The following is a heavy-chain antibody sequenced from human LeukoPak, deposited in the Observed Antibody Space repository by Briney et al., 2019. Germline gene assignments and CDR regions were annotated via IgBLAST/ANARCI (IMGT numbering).Heavy chain of an antibody. CDR3: ARGYYDSSGYYRGYYFDH. V-gene: IGHV1-8*01. Sequence: GASVKVSCKASGYTFTSYDINWVRQATGQGLEWMGWMNPNSGNTGYAQKFRGRVTMTRNTSISTAYMELSSLRSEDTAVYYCARGYYDSSGYYRGYYFDHWGQGTLVTVSS. CDR2: MNPNSGNT. CDR1: GYTFTSYD. J-gene: IGHJ4*02. D-gene: IGHD3-22*01.